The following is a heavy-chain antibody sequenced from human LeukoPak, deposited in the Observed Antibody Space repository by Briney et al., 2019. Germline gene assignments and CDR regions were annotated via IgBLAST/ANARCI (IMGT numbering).Heavy chain of an antibody. Sequence: SQTLSLTCTVSGGSISSGSYYWRWIRQPAGKGLEWIGRIYTSGSTNYNPSLKSRVTISVDTSKNQFSLKLSSVTAADTAVYYCARERLVAAASNWGQGTLVTVSS. J-gene: IGHJ4*02. CDR3: ARERLVAAASN. V-gene: IGHV4-61*02. D-gene: IGHD2-2*01. CDR2: IYTSGST. CDR1: GGSISSGSYY.